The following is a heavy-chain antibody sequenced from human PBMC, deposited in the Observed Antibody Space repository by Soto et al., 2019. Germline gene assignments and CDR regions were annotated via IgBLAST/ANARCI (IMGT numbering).Heavy chain of an antibody. CDR3: ARDLGFPIKRPNDAFTI. J-gene: IGHJ3*02. D-gene: IGHD2-21*01. CDR1: GFSLRSCG. V-gene: IGHV3-33*01. Sequence: QVQLVESGGGVVQPGRSLTLSCAASGFSLRSCGIHWVRQAPGKGLEWVAVIWYDGSNKYYADYVKGRFTISRDNLKNTVYLEMNSLRAEDTAVYYCARDLGFPIKRPNDAFTIWGQGTMVTVSS. CDR2: IWYDGSNK.